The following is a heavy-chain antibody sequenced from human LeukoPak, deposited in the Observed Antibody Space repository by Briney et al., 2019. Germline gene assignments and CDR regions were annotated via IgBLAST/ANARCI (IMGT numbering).Heavy chain of an antibody. CDR2: IAPSVDTT. D-gene: IGHD3-10*01. V-gene: IGHV1-46*01. J-gene: IGHJ4*02. CDR1: GFTFTNYL. CDR3: ARFYGSGNYYLDY. Sequence: ASVKVSCKSFGFTFTNYLLHWVRQAPGQGLEWVGRIAPSVDTTNYAQKFRGRVTMTRDTSPSIVYMELSSLRSEDTAVYYCARFYGSGNYYLDYWGQGTLVTVSS.